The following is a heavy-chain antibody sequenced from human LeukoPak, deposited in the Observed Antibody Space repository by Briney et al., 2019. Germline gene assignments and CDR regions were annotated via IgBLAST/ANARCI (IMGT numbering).Heavy chain of an antibody. D-gene: IGHD5-18*01. V-gene: IGHV1-46*01. CDR1: GYTFTSYY. CDR3: ARDNTAMVPYDAFDI. Sequence: ASVKVSCXASGYTFTSYYMHWVRQAPGQGLEWMGIINPSGGSTSYAQKFQGRVTMTRDTSTSTVYMELSSLRSEDTAVYYCARDNTAMVPYDAFDIWGQGTMVTVSS. CDR2: INPSGGST. J-gene: IGHJ3*02.